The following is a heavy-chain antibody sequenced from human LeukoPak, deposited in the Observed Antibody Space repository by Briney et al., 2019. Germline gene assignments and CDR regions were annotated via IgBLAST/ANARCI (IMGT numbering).Heavy chain of an antibody. CDR2: ISSSGSTI. J-gene: IGHJ4*02. D-gene: IGHD3-3*01. Sequence: LSLTCTVSGGSISSSSYYWGWIRQPPGKGLEWVSYISSSGSTIYSAASVKGRFTISRDNAKNSLYLQMNSLRAEDTAVYYCARVRTIFGVVIPEFDYWGQGTLVTVSS. V-gene: IGHV3-11*04. CDR1: GGSISSSSYY. CDR3: ARVRTIFGVVIPEFDY.